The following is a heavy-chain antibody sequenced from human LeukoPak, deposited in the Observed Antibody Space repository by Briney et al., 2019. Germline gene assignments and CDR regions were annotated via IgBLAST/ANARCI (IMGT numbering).Heavy chain of an antibody. CDR1: GGSISSSSYY. D-gene: IGHD6-19*01. V-gene: IGHV4-39*01. J-gene: IGHJ4*02. CDR3: ARKSKGPVVAVAGTIDY. Sequence: PSETLSLTCTVSGGSISSSSYYWGWIRQPPGKGLEWIGSIYYSGSTYYNPSLKSRVTISVDTSKNQFSLKLSSVTAADTAVYYCARKSKGPVVAVAGTIDYWGQGTLVTVSS. CDR2: IYYSGST.